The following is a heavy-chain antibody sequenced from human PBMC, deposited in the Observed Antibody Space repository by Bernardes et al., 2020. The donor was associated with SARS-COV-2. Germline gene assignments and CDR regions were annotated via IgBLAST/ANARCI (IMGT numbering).Heavy chain of an antibody. CDR2: INHSGST. D-gene: IGHD6-6*01. CDR3: ARVAGQLVLFDYYYYGMDV. J-gene: IGHJ6*02. CDR1: GESFSGYY. V-gene: IGHV4-34*01. Sequence: SETLSLTCAVYGESFSGYYWSWIRQPPGKGLEWIGEINHSGSTNYNPSLKSRVTITVDTSKNQFSLKLSSVTAADTAVYYCARVAGQLVLFDYYYYGMDVWGQGTTVTVSS.